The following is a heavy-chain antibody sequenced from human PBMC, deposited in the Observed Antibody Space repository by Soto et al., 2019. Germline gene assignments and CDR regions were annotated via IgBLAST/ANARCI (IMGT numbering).Heavy chain of an antibody. V-gene: IGHV4-31*03. J-gene: IGHJ4*02. CDR2: IYYSGST. CDR3: AREALTGLGFLRPLVPDKRPYFDY. D-gene: IGHD2-15*01. CDR1: GGSISSGGYY. Sequence: PSETLSLTCTVSGGSISSGGYYWSWIRQHPGKGLEWIGYIYYSGSTYYNPSLKSRVTISVDTSRNQFSLKLSSVTAADTAVYYCAREALTGLGFLRPLVPDKRPYFDYWGQGTLVTVS.